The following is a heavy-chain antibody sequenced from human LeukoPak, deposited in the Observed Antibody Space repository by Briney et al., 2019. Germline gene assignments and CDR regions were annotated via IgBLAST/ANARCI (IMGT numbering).Heavy chain of an antibody. Sequence: GGSLRLSCAASGFTVSSNYMSWVRQAPGKGLEWVSVIYSGGSTYYADSVKGRFTISRDNTKNTPYLQMNSLRAEDTAVYYCARSWAVVAAIYWGQGTLVTVSS. J-gene: IGHJ4*02. CDR3: ARSWAVVAAIY. CDR1: GFTVSSNY. V-gene: IGHV3-53*01. CDR2: IYSGGST. D-gene: IGHD2-15*01.